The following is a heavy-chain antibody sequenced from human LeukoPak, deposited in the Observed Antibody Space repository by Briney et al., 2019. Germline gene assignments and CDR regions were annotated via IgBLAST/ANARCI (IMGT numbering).Heavy chain of an antibody. Sequence: PGGSLRLSCAASGFTFSSYGMSWVRQAPGKGLEWVSAISGSGGSTYYADSVKGRFTISRDNSKNTLYLQMNSLRAEDTAVYYCAKVRILMVRGVILPNWFDPWGQGTLVTVSS. V-gene: IGHV3-23*01. CDR2: ISGSGGST. J-gene: IGHJ5*02. CDR3: AKVRILMVRGVILPNWFDP. CDR1: GFTFSSYG. D-gene: IGHD3-10*01.